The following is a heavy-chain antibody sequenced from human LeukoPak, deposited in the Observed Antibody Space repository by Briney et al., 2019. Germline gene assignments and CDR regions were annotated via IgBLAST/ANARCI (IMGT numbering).Heavy chain of an antibody. Sequence: GGSLRLSCAASGFTFSRYWMSWVRQAPGKGLEWVANIKQGGSEKYYVDSVKGRFTISRDNAKNSLYLQMNNLRAEDTAVYYCASHGWNLYYFDYWGQGTLVTVSS. J-gene: IGHJ4*02. V-gene: IGHV3-7*01. D-gene: IGHD1-1*01. CDR1: GFTFSRYW. CDR2: IKQGGSEK. CDR3: ASHGWNLYYFDY.